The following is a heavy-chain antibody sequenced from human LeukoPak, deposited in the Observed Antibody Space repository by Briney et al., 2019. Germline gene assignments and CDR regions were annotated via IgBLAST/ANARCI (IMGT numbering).Heavy chain of an antibody. CDR2: IYHSGST. CDR3: ARGGAARLHFQN. V-gene: IGHV4-59*01. J-gene: IGHJ1*01. Sequence: KASETLSLTCTVSRGSISTYYWNWIRQPPGKGLEWIGYIYHSGSTNYNPSLQSRVTISVDTSKNQFSLNLNSVAAADTAVYYCARGGAARLHFQNWGQGTLVTVSS. CDR1: RGSISTYY. D-gene: IGHD6-6*01.